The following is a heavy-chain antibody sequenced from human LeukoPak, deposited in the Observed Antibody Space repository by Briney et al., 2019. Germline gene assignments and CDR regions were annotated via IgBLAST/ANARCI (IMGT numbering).Heavy chain of an antibody. CDR3: ATNLIAAAVDY. V-gene: IGHV1-2*02. CDR1: GYTFTGYY. CDR2: INPNSGGI. D-gene: IGHD6-13*01. J-gene: IGHJ4*02. Sequence: ASVKVSCKASGYTFTGYYMHWVRQAPGQGLEWMGWINPNSGGINYAQKFQGRVTMTRDTSISTAYMELSRLRSDDTAVYYCATNLIAAAVDYWGQGTLVTVSS.